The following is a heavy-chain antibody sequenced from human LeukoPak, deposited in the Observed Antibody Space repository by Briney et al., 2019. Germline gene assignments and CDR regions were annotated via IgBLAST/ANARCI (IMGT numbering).Heavy chain of an antibody. CDR3: GRATSYFDMDV. D-gene: IGHD3-22*01. J-gene: IGHJ6*02. CDR1: GFTFSSNS. CDR2: ISYRGSTI. Sequence: GGSLRLSCTASGFTFSSNSMNWVRLAPGKGLEWVSYISYRGSTIYYADSVKGRFTISRDKARTSLYLQMNSRREEDTAVYYCGRATSYFDMDVWGQGTTVTVSS. V-gene: IGHV3-48*02.